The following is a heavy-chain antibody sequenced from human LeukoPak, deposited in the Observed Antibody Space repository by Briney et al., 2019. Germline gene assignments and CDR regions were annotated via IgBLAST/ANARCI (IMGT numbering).Heavy chain of an antibody. Sequence: PGGSLRLSCAASGFTVISNYMSWVRQAPGKGLEWVSVIYSGGRTYYADSVKGRFTISRDNSNNTLYLQMNSLRAEDTAVYYCAKGIEASGPFDYWGQGTLVTVSS. J-gene: IGHJ4*02. V-gene: IGHV3-53*01. CDR2: IYSGGRT. CDR3: AKGIEASGPFDY. CDR1: GFTVISNY. D-gene: IGHD6-13*01.